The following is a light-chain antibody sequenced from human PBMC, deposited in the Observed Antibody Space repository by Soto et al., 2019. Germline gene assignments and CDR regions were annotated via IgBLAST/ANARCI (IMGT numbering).Light chain of an antibody. V-gene: IGKV4-1*01. Sequence: DSVMTQSPDSLAVSLGERATINCKSSQSVLFSSNNKNYLAWYQQKPGQPPKLLIYWASTRESGVPDRFSGSGSGTDFTLTISALQAEDVAVYYCQQYHTTPLSFGGGTKVDIK. CDR1: QSVLFSSNNKNY. CDR2: WAS. CDR3: QQYHTTPLS. J-gene: IGKJ4*01.